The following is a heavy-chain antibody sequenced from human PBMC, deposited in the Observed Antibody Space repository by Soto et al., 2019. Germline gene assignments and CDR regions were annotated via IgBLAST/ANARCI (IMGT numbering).Heavy chain of an antibody. CDR3: ARGGIFDSSGYYYFSAFDI. D-gene: IGHD3-22*01. V-gene: IGHV1-3*01. Sequence: ASVKVSWKASGYTFTSYAMHWVRQAPGQRLEWMGWINAGNGNTKYSQKFQGRVTITRDTSASTAYMELSSLRSEDTAVYYCARGGIFDSSGYYYFSAFDIWGQGPMVTVSS. CDR1: GYTFTSYA. CDR2: INAGNGNT. J-gene: IGHJ3*02.